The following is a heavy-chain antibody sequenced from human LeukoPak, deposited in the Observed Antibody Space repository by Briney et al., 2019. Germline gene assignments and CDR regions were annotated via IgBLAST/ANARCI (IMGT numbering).Heavy chain of an antibody. CDR1: GFTFSSYS. J-gene: IGHJ6*03. D-gene: IGHD6-19*01. CDR2: ISSSGSPI. Sequence: GGSLRLSCAASGFTFSSYSMNWVRQAPGKGLEWLSYISSSGSPIFYADSVKGRFTISRDNAKNSLYLQVNSLRAEDTAVYYCARDGGIAVVGPYYMDVWGKGTTVTVSS. V-gene: IGHV3-48*01. CDR3: ARDGGIAVVGPYYMDV.